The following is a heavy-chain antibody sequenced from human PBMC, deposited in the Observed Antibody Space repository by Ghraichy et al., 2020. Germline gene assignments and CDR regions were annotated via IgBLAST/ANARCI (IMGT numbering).Heavy chain of an antibody. J-gene: IGHJ3*02. D-gene: IGHD3-3*01. V-gene: IGHV1-24*01. CDR2: FDPEDGET. CDR1: GYTLTELS. CDR3: ATLFTIFGVVITGAQRPSNAFDI. Sequence: ASVKVSCKVSGYTLTELSMHWVRQAPGKGLEWMGGFDPEDGETIYAQKFQGRVTMTEDTSTDTAYMELSSLRSEDTAVYYCATLFTIFGVVITGAQRPSNAFDIWGQGTMVTVSS.